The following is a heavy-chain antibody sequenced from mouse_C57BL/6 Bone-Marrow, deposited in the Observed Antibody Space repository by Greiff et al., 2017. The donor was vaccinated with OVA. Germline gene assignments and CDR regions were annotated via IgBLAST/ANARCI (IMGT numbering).Heavy chain of an antibody. Sequence: ESGPGLVKPSQSLSLTCSVTGYSITSGYYWNWIRQFPGNKLEWMGYISYDGSNNYNPSLKNRISITRDTSKNQFFLKLNSVTTEDTATYYCARERVWYPYAMDYWGQGTSVTVSS. D-gene: IGHD2-10*02. CDR3: ARERVWYPYAMDY. CDR1: GYSITSGYY. V-gene: IGHV3-6*01. J-gene: IGHJ4*01. CDR2: ISYDGSN.